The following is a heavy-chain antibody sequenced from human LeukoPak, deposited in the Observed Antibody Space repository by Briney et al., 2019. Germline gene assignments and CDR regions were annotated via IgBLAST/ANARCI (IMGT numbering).Heavy chain of an antibody. Sequence: SETLSLTCAVYGGSFSRYYWSWISQPPGKWLEWIGEINHSGSTNYNPSLKSRVTISVDTSKNQFSLKLSSVTAADTAVYYCAREAGKYYDILTGYYWSYYYHYMDVWGKGTTVTISS. J-gene: IGHJ6*03. CDR3: AREAGKYYDILTGYYWSYYYHYMDV. D-gene: IGHD3-9*01. V-gene: IGHV4-34*01. CDR2: INHSGST. CDR1: GGSFSRYY.